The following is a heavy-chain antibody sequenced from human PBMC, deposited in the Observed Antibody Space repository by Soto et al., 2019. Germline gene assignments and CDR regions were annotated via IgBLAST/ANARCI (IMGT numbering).Heavy chain of an antibody. CDR3: AKDRITIFGVVSGGFDP. V-gene: IGHV3-23*01. Sequence: GGSLRLSCAASGFTFSSYAMSWVRQAPGKGLEWVSAISGSGGSTYYADSVKGRFTISRDNSKNTLYLQMNSLRAEDTAVYYCAKDRITIFGVVSGGFDPWGQGTLVTVSS. D-gene: IGHD3-3*01. CDR1: GFTFSSYA. CDR2: ISGSGGST. J-gene: IGHJ5*02.